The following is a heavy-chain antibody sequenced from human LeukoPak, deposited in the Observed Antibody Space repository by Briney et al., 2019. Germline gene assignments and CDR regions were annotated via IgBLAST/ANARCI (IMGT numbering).Heavy chain of an antibody. V-gene: IGHV1-45*02. CDR2: ITPFNGNT. D-gene: IGHD5-24*01. CDR3: ANGPDGYNTY. Sequence: ASVKVSCKASGYTFTYRYLHWVRQAPGQALEWMGWITPFNGNTNYAQKFQDRVTITRDRSMTTAYMELSSLRSEDTAMYYCANGPDGYNTYWGQGTLVTVSS. CDR1: GYTFTYRY. J-gene: IGHJ4*02.